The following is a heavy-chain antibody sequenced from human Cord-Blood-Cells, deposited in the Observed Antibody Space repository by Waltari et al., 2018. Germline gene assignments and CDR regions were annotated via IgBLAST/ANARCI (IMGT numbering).Heavy chain of an antibody. CDR3: ARVAVQLSHFDY. J-gene: IGHJ4*02. D-gene: IGHD5-18*01. CDR1: GYSISSGYY. V-gene: IGHV4-38-2*02. Sequence: QVQLQESGPGLVEPSETLSLTCTVSGYSISSGYYWGWIRQPPGKGLEWIGSIYHSGSTYYNPSLKSRVTISVDTSKNQFSLKLSSVTAADTAVYYCARVAVQLSHFDYWGQGTLVTVSS. CDR2: IYHSGST.